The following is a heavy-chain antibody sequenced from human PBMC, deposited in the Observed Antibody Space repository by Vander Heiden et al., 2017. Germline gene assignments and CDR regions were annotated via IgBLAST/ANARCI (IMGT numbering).Heavy chain of an antibody. V-gene: IGHV3-48*02. CDR2: ISSSSSTI. CDR3: ASYYDTTYGMDV. CDR1: GFTFSSYS. Sequence: EVQLVESGGGLVQPGGSLRLSCEAYGFTFSSYSMNWVRQAPGKGLEWVSYISSSSSTIYYADSVKGRFTISRDNGKNSLYLQMNSLRDEDTALYYCASYYDTTYGMDVWGQGTTVTVSS. J-gene: IGHJ6*02. D-gene: IGHD3-9*01.